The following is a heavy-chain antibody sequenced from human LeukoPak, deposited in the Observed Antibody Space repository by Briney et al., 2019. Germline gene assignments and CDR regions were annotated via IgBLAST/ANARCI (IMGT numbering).Heavy chain of an antibody. D-gene: IGHD1-26*01. Sequence: ASVKVSCKASGGTFSSYAISWVRQAPGQGLEWMGRITPTFGTANYAQKFQGRVTITTDESTSTAYMELSSLRSEDTAEYYCARYIVGAYFDFWGQGTLVTVSS. CDR2: ITPTFGTA. V-gene: IGHV1-69*05. J-gene: IGHJ4*02. CDR3: ARYIVGAYFDF. CDR1: GGTFSSYA.